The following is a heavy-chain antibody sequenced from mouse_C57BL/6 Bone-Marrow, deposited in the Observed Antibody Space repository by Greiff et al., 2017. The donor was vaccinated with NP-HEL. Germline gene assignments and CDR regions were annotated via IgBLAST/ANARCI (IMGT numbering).Heavy chain of an antibody. J-gene: IGHJ2*01. CDR3: ASLGYGFDY. Sequence: EVQLQQSGPELVKPGASVKISCKASGYSFTGYYMNWVKQSPEKSLEWIGEINPSTGGTTYNQKFKAKATLTVDKSSSAAYMQLKSLTSEDSAVYYCASLGYGFDYWGQGTTLTVSS. D-gene: IGHD2-2*01. CDR2: INPSTGGT. CDR1: GYSFTGYY. V-gene: IGHV1-42*01.